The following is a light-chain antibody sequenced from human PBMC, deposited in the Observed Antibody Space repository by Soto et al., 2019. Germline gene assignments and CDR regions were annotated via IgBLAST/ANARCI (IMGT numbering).Light chain of an antibody. V-gene: IGKV3-20*01. CDR2: GAF. Sequence: EIVLTQSPGTLSLSPGERATLSCRASQSVSSTYLAWYQHKPGQPPTLLIYGAFSRVTGIPDRFSGGGSGTDFTLTISRLEPEDFAVYYCQIYGSSSTWTFGQGTKVEIK. J-gene: IGKJ1*01. CDR3: QIYGSSSTWT. CDR1: QSVSSTY.